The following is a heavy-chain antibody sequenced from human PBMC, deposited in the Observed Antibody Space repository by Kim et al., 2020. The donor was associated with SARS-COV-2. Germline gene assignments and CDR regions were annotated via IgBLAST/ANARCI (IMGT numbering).Heavy chain of an antibody. V-gene: IGHV3-23*01. CDR3: AQDIRVYFDRSDQP. CDR1: GFTFSKYA. J-gene: IGHJ5*02. D-gene: IGHD3-22*01. CDR2: INGGGGNT. Sequence: GGSLRLSCAASGFTFSKYAMNWVRQAPGKGLEWVSYINGGGGNTHYADSVKGRFTISRDNSRDTLYLQMNSLRAEDTAVYYCAQDIRVYFDRSDQPWGQGTLVTVSS.